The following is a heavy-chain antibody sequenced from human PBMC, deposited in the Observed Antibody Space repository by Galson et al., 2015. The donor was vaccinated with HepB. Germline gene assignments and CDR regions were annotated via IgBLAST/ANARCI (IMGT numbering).Heavy chain of an antibody. CDR1: GFSLTTSGVR. CDR3: ARIRGWGDAFDM. D-gene: IGHD6-19*01. J-gene: IGHJ3*02. V-gene: IGHV2-70*04. Sequence: PALVKPTQTLTLTCTFSGFSLTTSGVRVGWIRQPPGKALEWVARIDWDDEKFYTPSLKTRLTISKDTSKNQVVLKMTNMDPVDTATYYCARIRGWGDAFDMWGLGTRVTVSS. CDR2: IDWDDEK.